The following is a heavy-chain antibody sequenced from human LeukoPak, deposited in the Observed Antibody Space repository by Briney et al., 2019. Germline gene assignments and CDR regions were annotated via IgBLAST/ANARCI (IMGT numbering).Heavy chain of an antibody. CDR1: GGTFSSYA. J-gene: IGHJ4*02. D-gene: IGHD6-19*01. Sequence: SVKVSCKASGGTFSSYAISWVRQAPGQGLEWMGGIIPIFGTANYAQKFQGRVTITADESTSTAYMELSSLRSDDTAVYYCARDEPYSSGWYYFDYWGQGTLVTVSS. CDR3: ARDEPYSSGWYYFDY. V-gene: IGHV1-69*13. CDR2: IIPIFGTA.